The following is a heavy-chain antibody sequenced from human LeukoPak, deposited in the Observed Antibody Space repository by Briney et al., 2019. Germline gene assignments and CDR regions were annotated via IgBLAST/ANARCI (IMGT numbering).Heavy chain of an antibody. CDR2: IKEDGSQK. CDR3: ARNLAYNAFDI. V-gene: IGHV3-7*01. Sequence: PGGSLRLSCAASRFTFSSSWMTWVRQPLGKGLEYVANIKEDGSQKYYEDSVKGRFTISRDNVKNSLYLQMDSLRAEDTAVYFCARNLAYNAFDIWGEGTVVTVSS. J-gene: IGHJ3*02. CDR1: RFTFSSSW. D-gene: IGHD1-1*01.